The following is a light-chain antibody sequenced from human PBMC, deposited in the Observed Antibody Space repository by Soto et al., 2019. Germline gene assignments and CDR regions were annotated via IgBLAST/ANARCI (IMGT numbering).Light chain of an antibody. J-gene: IGKJ2*01. CDR3: QQYNNWPYT. CDR2: GAS. V-gene: IGKV3-15*01. CDR1: QSISNN. Sequence: EVVMTQSPDTLSVSPGESATLSCRARQSISNNLAWYQQKPGQAPRLLIYGASTRTTGIPARFSGSGSGTEFTLTISSLQSEDFAVYYCQQYNNWPYTFAQGTELEI.